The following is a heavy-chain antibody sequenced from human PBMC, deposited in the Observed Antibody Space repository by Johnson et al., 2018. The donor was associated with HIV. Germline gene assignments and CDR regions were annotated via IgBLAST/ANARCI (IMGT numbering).Heavy chain of an antibody. Sequence: VQLVESGGGVVQPGRSLRLSCAASGFTFSSYVMHWVCQAPGKGLEWVANIKQDGSEKHYVDSVKGRFTISRDNAKNSLFLQVSSLRGDDTAVYYCVRDVVSDGRYPPDAFDIWGQGTMVIVSS. D-gene: IGHD3-16*02. CDR1: GFTFSSYV. V-gene: IGHV3-7*03. CDR2: IKQDGSEK. J-gene: IGHJ3*02. CDR3: VRDVVSDGRYPPDAFDI.